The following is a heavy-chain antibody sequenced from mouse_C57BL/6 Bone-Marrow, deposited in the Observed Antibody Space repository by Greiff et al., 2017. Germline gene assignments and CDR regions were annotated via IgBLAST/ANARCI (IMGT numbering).Heavy chain of an antibody. CDR1: GFTFSDYG. J-gene: IGHJ4*01. CDR3: ARLLDYAMDY. V-gene: IGHV5-15*01. Sequence: EVQGVESGGGLVQPGGSLKLSCAASGFTFSDYGMAWVRQAPRKGPEWVAFISNLAYSIYYADTVTGRFTISRENAKNTLYLEMSSLRSEDTAMYYCARLLDYAMDYWGQGTSVTVSS. CDR2: ISNLAYSI. D-gene: IGHD1-1*01.